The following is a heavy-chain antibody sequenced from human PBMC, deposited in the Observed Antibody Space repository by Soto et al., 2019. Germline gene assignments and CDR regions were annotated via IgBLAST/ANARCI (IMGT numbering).Heavy chain of an antibody. J-gene: IGHJ4*02. CDR1: GFTFSSYG. D-gene: IGHD2-15*01. CDR3: AKVRNIVVVVAPLDY. Sequence: QVQLVESGEGVVQPGRSLRLYCAASGFTFSSYGMHWVRQAPGKGLEWVAVISYDGSNKYYADSVKGRFTISRDNSKNTLYLQMNSLRAEDTAVYYCAKVRNIVVVVAPLDYWGQGTLVTVSS. V-gene: IGHV3-30*18. CDR2: ISYDGSNK.